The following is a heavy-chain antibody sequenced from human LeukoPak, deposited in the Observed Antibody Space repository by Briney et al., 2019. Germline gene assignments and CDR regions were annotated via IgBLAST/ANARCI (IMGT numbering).Heavy chain of an antibody. CDR3: ARGKNGWDLDH. D-gene: IGHD1-26*01. CDR1: GYNFTGYY. V-gene: IGHV1-2*02. Sequence: ASVTVSYKASGYNFTGYYIHWVRQARGQGLESMGWINPNSGGALYSQKFQGRVTMTRDTSSNTAYMDLSSLRSDDTALYFCARGKNGWDLDHWGQGTLLTVSS. J-gene: IGHJ4*02. CDR2: INPNSGGA.